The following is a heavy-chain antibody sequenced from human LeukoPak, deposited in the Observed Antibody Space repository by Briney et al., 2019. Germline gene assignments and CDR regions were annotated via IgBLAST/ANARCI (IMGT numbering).Heavy chain of an antibody. V-gene: IGHV4-34*01. CDR2: MNHSGST. D-gene: IGHD2-15*01. Sequence: PSETLSLTCAVYGGSFSGYYWSWIRQPPGKGLEWIGEMNHSGSTNYNPSLKSRVTISVDTSKNQFSLKLSSVTAADTAVYYCARGLVVVVAASWFDPWGQGTLVTVSS. CDR3: ARGLVVVVAASWFDP. J-gene: IGHJ5*02. CDR1: GGSFSGYY.